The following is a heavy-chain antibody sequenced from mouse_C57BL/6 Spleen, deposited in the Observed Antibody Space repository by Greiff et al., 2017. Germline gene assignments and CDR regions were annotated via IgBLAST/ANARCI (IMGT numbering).Heavy chain of an antibody. D-gene: IGHD1-1*01. J-gene: IGHJ1*03. Sequence: EVQVVESGGGLVKPGGSLKLSCAASGFTFSDYGMHWVRQAPEKGLEWVAYISSGSSTIYYADTVKGRFTISRDNAKNTLFLQMTSLRSEDTAMYYCARDGSSYVGYFDVWGTGTTVTVSS. CDR2: ISSGSSTI. CDR3: ARDGSSYVGYFDV. V-gene: IGHV5-17*01. CDR1: GFTFSDYG.